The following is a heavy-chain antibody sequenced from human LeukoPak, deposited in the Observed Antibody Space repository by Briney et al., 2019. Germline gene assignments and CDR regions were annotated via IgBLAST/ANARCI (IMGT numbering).Heavy chain of an antibody. CDR3: ARDLPPRRHYYDSSSYYPDAFDI. V-gene: IGHV1-18*01. J-gene: IGHJ3*02. D-gene: IGHD3-22*01. Sequence: ASVKVSCKASGYTFTSYGISWVRQAPGQGLEWMGWISAYNGNTNYAQKLQGRVTMTTDTSTSTAYMELRSLRSDDTAVYYCARDLPPRRHYYDSSSYYPDAFDIWGQGTMVTVSS. CDR1: GYTFTSYG. CDR2: ISAYNGNT.